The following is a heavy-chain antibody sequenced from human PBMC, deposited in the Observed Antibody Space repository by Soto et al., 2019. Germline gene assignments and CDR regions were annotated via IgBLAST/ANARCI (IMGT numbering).Heavy chain of an antibody. CDR2: IYYSGST. Sequence: PSETLSLTCTVSGGSISSSSYYWGWIRQPPGKGLEWIGSIYYSGSTYYNPSLKSRVTISVDTSKNQFSLKLSSVTAANTAVYYCARDRVVLRFLEWLPYGMDVWGQGTTVT. CDR3: ARDRVVLRFLEWLPYGMDV. D-gene: IGHD3-3*01. V-gene: IGHV4-39*02. CDR1: GGSISSSSYY. J-gene: IGHJ6*02.